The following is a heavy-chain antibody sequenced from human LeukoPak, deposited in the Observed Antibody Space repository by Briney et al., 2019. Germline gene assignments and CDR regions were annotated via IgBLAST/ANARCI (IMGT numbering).Heavy chain of an antibody. CDR1: GGSFSGYY. D-gene: IGHD1-26*01. CDR2: IYYSGST. J-gene: IGHJ3*02. V-gene: IGHV4-59*01. Sequence: KTSETLSLTCAVYGGSFSGYYWSWIRQPPGKGLEWIGYIYYSGSTSYNPSLKSRVTISVDTSKNQFSLKLSSVTAADTAVYYCAREGARWEPSFSAFDIWGQGTMVTVSS. CDR3: AREGARWEPSFSAFDI.